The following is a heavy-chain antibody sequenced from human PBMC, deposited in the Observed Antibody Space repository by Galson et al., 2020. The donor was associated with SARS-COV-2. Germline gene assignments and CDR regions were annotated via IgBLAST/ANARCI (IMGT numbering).Heavy chain of an antibody. Sequence: ASVKVSCKASGYTFTSYGISWLRQAPGQGLEWMGWISAYNGNTNYAQKLQGRVTMTTDTSTSTAYMELRSLRSDDTSVYYCSREGMWVGYYCGMDVWGQGTTVTVSS. V-gene: IGHV1-18*01. CDR3: SREGMWVGYYCGMDV. J-gene: IGHJ6*02. CDR2: ISAYNGNT. D-gene: IGHD1-26*01. CDR1: GYTFTSYG.